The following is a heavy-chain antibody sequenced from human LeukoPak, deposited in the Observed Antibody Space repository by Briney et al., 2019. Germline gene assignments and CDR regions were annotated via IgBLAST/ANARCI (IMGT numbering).Heavy chain of an antibody. J-gene: IGHJ4*02. V-gene: IGHV3-53*01. Sequence: GGSLRLSCAASGFTVSSNYMSWVRQAPGKGLEWVSVIYSGGSTYYADSVKGRFTISRDNSKNTLYLQMNSLRAEDTALYYCARDGGGSYFGFLDYWGQGSLVTVSS. CDR1: GFTVSSNY. CDR2: IYSGGST. D-gene: IGHD1-26*01. CDR3: ARDGGGSYFGFLDY.